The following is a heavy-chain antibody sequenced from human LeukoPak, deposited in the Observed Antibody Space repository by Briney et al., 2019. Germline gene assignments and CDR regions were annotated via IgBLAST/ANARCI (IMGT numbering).Heavy chain of an antibody. V-gene: IGHV1-46*01. CDR3: ARDHVVGAISDVFDI. D-gene: IGHD1-26*01. Sequence: ASVKVSCKASGYTFTSYYMHWVRQAPGQGLEWMGIINPSGGSTSYAQKFQGRVTMTRDTSTGTVYMELSSLRSEDTAVYYCARDHVVGAISDVFDIWGQRTMVTVSS. CDR1: GYTFTSYY. J-gene: IGHJ3*02. CDR2: INPSGGST.